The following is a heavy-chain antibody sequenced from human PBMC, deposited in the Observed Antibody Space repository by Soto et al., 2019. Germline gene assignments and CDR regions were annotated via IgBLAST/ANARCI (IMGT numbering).Heavy chain of an antibody. J-gene: IGHJ4*02. CDR3: ARAKDIVATKFDY. Sequence: SVEVSCKASGGTFSSYAISWVRQAPGQGLEWMGGIIPIFGTANYAQKFQGRVTITADESTSTAYMELSSLRSEDTAVYYCARAKDIVATKFDYWGQGTLVTVSS. V-gene: IGHV1-69*13. CDR2: IIPIFGTA. CDR1: GGTFSSYA. D-gene: IGHD5-12*01.